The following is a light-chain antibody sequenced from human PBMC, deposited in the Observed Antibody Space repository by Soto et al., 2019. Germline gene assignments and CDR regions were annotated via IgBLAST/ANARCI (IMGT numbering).Light chain of an antibody. CDR3: TSYAGSHIWV. V-gene: IGLV2-8*01. CDR1: SSDVGSYKY. J-gene: IGLJ3*02. CDR2: EVS. Sequence: QSVLTQPPSASGSPGQSVTISCTGTSSDVGSYKYVSWYQQYPGKAPKLMIYEVSKRPTGVPDRFSGSKSGNTASLTVSGFQAEYEADYYCTSYAGSHIWVFGVGTKLTV.